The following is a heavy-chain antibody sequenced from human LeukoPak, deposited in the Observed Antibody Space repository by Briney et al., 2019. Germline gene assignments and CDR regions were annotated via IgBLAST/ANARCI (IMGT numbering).Heavy chain of an antibody. D-gene: IGHD6-6*01. CDR2: ISSSGSTI. V-gene: IGHV3-11*01. Sequence: PGGSLRLSCAASGFTFSDYYMSWIRQAPGKGLEWVSYISSSGSTIYYADSVKGRFTISRDNSKNTLFLQMNSLRAEDTAVYYCAKGSLSSSSSFDPWGQGTLVTVSS. CDR1: GFTFSDYY. CDR3: AKGSLSSSSSFDP. J-gene: IGHJ5*02.